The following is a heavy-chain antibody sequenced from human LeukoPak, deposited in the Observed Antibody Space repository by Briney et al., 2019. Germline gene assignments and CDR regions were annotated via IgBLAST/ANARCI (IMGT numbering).Heavy chain of an antibody. CDR1: GYSISSGYY. CDR2: IYHSGST. J-gene: IGHJ4*02. V-gene: IGHV4-38-2*01. D-gene: IGHD4-23*01. CDR3: ARLLNTVVTFDY. Sequence: SETLALTCAVSGYSISSGYYWGWIRQPPGKGLEWIGSIYHSGSTYYNPSLKRRVTISVDTSKNQSSLKLSSVTAADTAVYYCARLLNTVVTFDYWGQGPLVTVSS.